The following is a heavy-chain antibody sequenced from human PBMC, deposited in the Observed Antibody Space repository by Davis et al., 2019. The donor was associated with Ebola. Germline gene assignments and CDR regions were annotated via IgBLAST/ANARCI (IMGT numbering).Heavy chain of an antibody. D-gene: IGHD2-2*01. V-gene: IGHV4-59*01. J-gene: IGHJ6*02. CDR2: IYYSGST. CDR1: GGSISSYY. CDR3: VRERVVVVPTTLHYYAMDV. Sequence: SETLSLTCTVSGGSISSYYWSWIRQPPGKGLEWIGYIYYSGSTNYNPSLKSRVTISVDTSKNQFSLKLSSVTAADTAVYYCVRERVVVVPTTLHYYAMDVWGQGTTVTVSS.